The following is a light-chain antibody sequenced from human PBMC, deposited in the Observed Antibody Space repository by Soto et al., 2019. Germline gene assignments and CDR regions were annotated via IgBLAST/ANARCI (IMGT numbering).Light chain of an antibody. J-gene: IGLJ1*01. CDR2: EVS. CDR1: SSDVGNYKY. Sequence: QSALTQPASVSGSPGPSITISCTGTSSDVGNYKYVSWYQQHPGKAPKLMTYEVSNRPSGVSNRFSGSKSGNTASLTISGLQAEDETDYYCFSYTSSGTYVFGTGTKVTVL. V-gene: IGLV2-14*01. CDR3: FSYTSSGTYV.